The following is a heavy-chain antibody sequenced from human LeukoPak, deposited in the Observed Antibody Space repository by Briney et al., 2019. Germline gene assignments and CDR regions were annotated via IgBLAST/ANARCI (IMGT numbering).Heavy chain of an antibody. CDR1: GDSISNSNSY. Sequence: SETLSLTCTVSGDSISNSNSYWVWIRQAPGKGLEWIGSVYYSGITQYNPSLKSRVTVSADTSKSQFSLRVNSVTAADTAVYYCARRPYHYDTIGPIWGRGTMVTVSP. CDR3: ARRPYHYDTIGPI. J-gene: IGHJ3*02. CDR2: VYYSGIT. D-gene: IGHD3-22*01. V-gene: IGHV4-39*07.